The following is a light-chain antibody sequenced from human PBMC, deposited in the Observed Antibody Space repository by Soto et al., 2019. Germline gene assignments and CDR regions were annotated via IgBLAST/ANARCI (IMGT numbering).Light chain of an antibody. Sequence: IPITPSPSSPSASVGDRVTISCRASQGIGNALGWYQQKPGKPPKVLIYGVSNLQSGVPPRFSGSGSGTDFTLAISSLQPEDSATYYCLQDINYPWTFGQGTKVDIK. CDR3: LQDINYPWT. CDR1: QGIGNA. V-gene: IGKV1-6*02. J-gene: IGKJ1*01. CDR2: GVS.